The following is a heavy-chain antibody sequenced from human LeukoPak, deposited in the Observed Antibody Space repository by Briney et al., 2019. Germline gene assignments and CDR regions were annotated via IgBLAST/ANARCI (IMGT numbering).Heavy chain of an antibody. D-gene: IGHD6-6*01. V-gene: IGHV3-21*01. J-gene: IGHJ4*02. CDR2: ISSSSSYI. Sequence: GGSLRLSCAASGFTFSSYSMNWVRQAPGKGLEWVSSISSSSSYIYYADSVKCRFTISRDNAKNSLYLQMNSLRAEDTAVYYCARDAGIAARGFGYWGQGTLVTVSS. CDR3: ARDAGIAARGFGY. CDR1: GFTFSSYS.